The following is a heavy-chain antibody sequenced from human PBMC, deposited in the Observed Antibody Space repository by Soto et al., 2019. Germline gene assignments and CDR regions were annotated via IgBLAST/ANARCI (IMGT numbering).Heavy chain of an antibody. CDR2: IIPIFGTA. CDR1: GGTFSSYA. J-gene: IGHJ4*02. V-gene: IGHV1-69*06. D-gene: IGHD1-7*01. CDR3: AREGPQLELRD. Sequence: ASVKVSCKASGGTFSSYAISWVRQAPGQGLEWMGGIIPIFGTANYAQKFQGRVTITADKSTSTAYMELSSLRSEDTAVYYCAREGPQLELRDWGQGTLVTVSS.